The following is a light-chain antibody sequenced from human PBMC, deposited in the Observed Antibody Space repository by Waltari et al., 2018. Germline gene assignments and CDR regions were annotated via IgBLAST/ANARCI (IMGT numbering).Light chain of an antibody. V-gene: IGKV3-15*01. CDR1: QSVGSK. Sequence: EIEMTQSPATLSVSPGERATLSCRASQSVGSKLAWYQQKPGQAPRLLSYDAYTRATGIPARLSGSGSGTEFTLTISSLQSDDFAVYHCLQYSHWPPWTFGQGAKVEIK. CDR3: LQYSHWPPWT. CDR2: DAY. J-gene: IGKJ1*01.